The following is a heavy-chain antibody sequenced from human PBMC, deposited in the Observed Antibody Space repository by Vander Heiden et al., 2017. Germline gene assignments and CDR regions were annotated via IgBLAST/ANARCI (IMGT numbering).Heavy chain of an antibody. D-gene: IGHD3-22*01. CDR3: LGDSSGYSYFDY. CDR2: IYTSGNT. Sequence: QVQLQESGPGLVKPSETLSLTCTVSGGSISSYYWSWIRHPAGKGLEWIGRIYTSGNTNYNPSLKSRVTMSVDTSKNKFSLKLRSVTAADTAVYYCLGDSSGYSYFDYWGQGTLVTVSS. J-gene: IGHJ4*02. CDR1: GGSISSYY. V-gene: IGHV4-4*07.